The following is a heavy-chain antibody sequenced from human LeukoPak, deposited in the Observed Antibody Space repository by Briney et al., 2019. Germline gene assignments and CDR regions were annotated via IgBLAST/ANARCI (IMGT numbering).Heavy chain of an antibody. CDR2: IYYSGST. V-gene: IGHV4-39*01. CDR3: ATQGDSSSWRGSFDY. Sequence: SETLSLTCTVSGVSISSSSYYWGWIRQPPGKGLEWVGNIYYSGSTYYNPSLKSRVTISVDTSKNQFSLKLSSVTAADTAVYYCATQGDSSSWRGSFDYWGQGTLVTVSS. J-gene: IGHJ4*02. D-gene: IGHD6-13*01. CDR1: GVSISSSSYY.